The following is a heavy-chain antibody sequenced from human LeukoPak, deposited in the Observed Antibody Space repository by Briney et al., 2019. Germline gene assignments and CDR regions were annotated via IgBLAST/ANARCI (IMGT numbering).Heavy chain of an antibody. CDR3: ASTDYYDFYFDY. D-gene: IGHD3-22*01. V-gene: IGHV4-34*01. J-gene: IGHJ4*02. CDR1: GGSFSGYY. Sequence: SETLPLTCAVDGGSFSGYYWSWIRKPPGKGLEWIGEINHSGSTNYNPSLKSRVTISVDASKNQFSLKLSSVTAADTAVYYCASTDYYDFYFDYWGQGTLVTVSS. CDR2: INHSGST.